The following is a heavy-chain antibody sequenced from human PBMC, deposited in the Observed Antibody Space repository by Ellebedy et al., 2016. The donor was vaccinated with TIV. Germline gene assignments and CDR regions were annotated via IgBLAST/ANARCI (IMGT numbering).Heavy chain of an antibody. CDR2: IYYSGST. Sequence: SETLSLXCTVSGGSISSYYWSWIRQPPGKGLEWIGYIYYSGSTNYNPSLKSRVTISVDTSKNQFSLKLSSVTAADTAVYYCARPTYGDYGWGMDVWGQGTTVTVSS. CDR3: ARPTYGDYGWGMDV. V-gene: IGHV4-59*12. D-gene: IGHD4-17*01. CDR1: GGSISSYY. J-gene: IGHJ6*02.